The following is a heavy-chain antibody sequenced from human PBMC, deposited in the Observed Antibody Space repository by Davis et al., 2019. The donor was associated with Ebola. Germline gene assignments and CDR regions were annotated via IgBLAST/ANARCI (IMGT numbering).Heavy chain of an antibody. D-gene: IGHD3-22*01. J-gene: IGHJ4*02. CDR3: AKDGYYYDSSGYYGSFVDY. CDR1: GFTFSDYY. CDR2: ISSSSSYT. V-gene: IGHV3-11*05. Sequence: GGSLRLSCAASGFTFSDYYMSWIRQAPGKGLEWVSYISSSSSYTNYADSVKGRFTISRDNSKNTLYLQMNSLRAEDTAVYYCAKDGYYYDSSGYYGSFVDYWGQGTLVTVSS.